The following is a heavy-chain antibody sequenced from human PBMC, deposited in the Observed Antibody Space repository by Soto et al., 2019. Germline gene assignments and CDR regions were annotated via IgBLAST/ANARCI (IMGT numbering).Heavy chain of an antibody. Sequence: QVQLVQSGAEVKRPGASVKVSCKASGYTFSSYGISWVRQAPGQGLEWMGWISAYNGNINYAQRFQDRVAMTTDTSTSTAYMELRSLRSDDTAVYYCARDWGLGYCSGASCSQFDYWGQGTRVTVSS. CDR2: ISAYNGNI. CDR3: ARDWGLGYCSGASCSQFDY. CDR1: GYTFSSYG. J-gene: IGHJ4*02. D-gene: IGHD2-15*01. V-gene: IGHV1-18*01.